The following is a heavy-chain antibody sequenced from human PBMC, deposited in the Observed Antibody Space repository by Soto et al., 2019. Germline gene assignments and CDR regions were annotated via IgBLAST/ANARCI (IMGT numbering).Heavy chain of an antibody. V-gene: IGHV4-59*01. J-gene: IGHJ4*02. CDR1: GDSISSYY. CDR2: LSYGWRA. CDR3: ALRSMAVVPEY. D-gene: IGHD3-22*01. Sequence: QVQLQESGPGLVKPSETLSLTCAVSGDSISSYYCMWIRQPPGKGLESIGYLSYGWRANYNHSLTSRVTLSVHTSTNPSALTLSSMTAADTAVYYCALRSMAVVPEYWGKGTLVTVSS.